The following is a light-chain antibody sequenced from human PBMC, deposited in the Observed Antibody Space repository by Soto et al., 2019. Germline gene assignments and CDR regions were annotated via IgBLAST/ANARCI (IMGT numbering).Light chain of an antibody. J-gene: IGKJ4*01. V-gene: IGKV3-15*01. CDR3: QQYNNWPPLT. Sequence: EIVMTQSPATLSVSPGERATLSCRASQSVSSNLAWYQQQPGQAPRLLIYGASTRATGIPARFSGSGSGTEFTLTISSLQSEDFAVDYCQQYNNWPPLTFGGGTKVEIK. CDR1: QSVSSN. CDR2: GAS.